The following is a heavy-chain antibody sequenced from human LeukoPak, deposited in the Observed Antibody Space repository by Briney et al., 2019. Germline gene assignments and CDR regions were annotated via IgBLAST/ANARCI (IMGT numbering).Heavy chain of an antibody. CDR1: GGTFSDYA. D-gene: IGHD3-3*01. CDR2: FTPILGTA. V-gene: IGHV1-69*10. Sequence: SVKLSCKASGGTFSDYALNWVRQAPGQGLEWMGVFTPILGTANSTQKFQDRVTITADISTNTVYMDLSSLRSEDTAVYFCAGIPVFGVVLHQEPVWGKGTTVTVSS. CDR3: AGIPVFGVVLHQEPV. J-gene: IGHJ6*04.